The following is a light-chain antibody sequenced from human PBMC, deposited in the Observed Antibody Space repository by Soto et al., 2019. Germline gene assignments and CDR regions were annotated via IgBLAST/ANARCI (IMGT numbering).Light chain of an antibody. CDR2: EVS. CDR3: CSYAGSSTLGV. V-gene: IGLV2-23*02. Sequence: QSALTQPASVSGSPGQSITISCTGTSSDVGSYNLVSWYQQHPGKAPKLMIYEVSKRPSGVSNRFSGSKSGNTASLTISGLQAEDEADYYCCSYAGSSTLGVFGGGTKPPS. CDR1: SSDVGSYNL. J-gene: IGLJ3*02.